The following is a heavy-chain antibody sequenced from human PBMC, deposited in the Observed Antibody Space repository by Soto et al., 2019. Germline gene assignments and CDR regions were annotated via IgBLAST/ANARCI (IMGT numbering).Heavy chain of an antibody. V-gene: IGHV4-59*01. J-gene: IGHJ4*02. CDR3: AREGYPGTFDY. CDR2: IYYSGST. D-gene: IGHD5-12*01. Sequence: LSLTCTVSGGSISSYYWSWIRQPPGKGLEWIGYIYYSGSTNYNPSLKSRVTVSEDTSKNQFSLKVNSVTAADTAVYFCAREGYPGTFDYWGQGTLVTVSS. CDR1: GGSISSYY.